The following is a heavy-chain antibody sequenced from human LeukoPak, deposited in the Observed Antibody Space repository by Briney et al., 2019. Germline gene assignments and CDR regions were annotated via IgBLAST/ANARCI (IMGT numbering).Heavy chain of an antibody. CDR1: GFTFSSYA. V-gene: IGHV3-30-3*01. CDR2: ISYDGSNK. J-gene: IGHJ4*02. D-gene: IGHD5-18*01. CDR3: ARGHAIQLWLNPPDY. Sequence: PGGSLRLSCAASGFTFSSYAMHWVRQAPGKGLEWVAVISYDGSNKYYAGSVKGRFTISRDNSKNTLYLQMNSLRAEDTAVYYCARGHAIQLWLNPPDYWGQGTLVTVSS.